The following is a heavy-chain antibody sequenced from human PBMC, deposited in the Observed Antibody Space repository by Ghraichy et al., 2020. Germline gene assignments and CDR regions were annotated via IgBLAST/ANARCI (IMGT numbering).Heavy chain of an antibody. D-gene: IGHD2-15*01. CDR2: IIPIFGTA. V-gene: IGHV1-69*13. Sequence: SVKVSCKASGGTFSSYAISWVRQAPGQGLEWMGGIIPIFGTANYAQKFQGRVTITADESTSTAYMELSSLRSEDTAVYYCARVGYCSGGSCYSGPYYYYGMDVWGQGTTVTVSS. J-gene: IGHJ6*02. CDR1: GGTFSSYA. CDR3: ARVGYCSGGSCYSGPYYYYGMDV.